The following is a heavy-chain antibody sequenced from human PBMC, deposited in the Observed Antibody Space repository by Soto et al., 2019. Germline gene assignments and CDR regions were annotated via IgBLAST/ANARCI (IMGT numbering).Heavy chain of an antibody. V-gene: IGHV2-5*02. D-gene: IGHD3-16*01. Sequence: QITLKESGPTLVNPTEPLTLTCTFSGFSLSTSGVGVGWVRQPPGKALEWLLFIYWDDDKRYSPSLRSRLTSTKDTSKNQVVLTMTNMAPVDTSTYFCAHRRIGGSQLNYGELDYWCQGTLVSVSS. CDR1: GFSLSTSGVG. J-gene: IGHJ4*02. CDR3: AHRRIGGSQLNYGELDY. CDR2: IYWDDDK.